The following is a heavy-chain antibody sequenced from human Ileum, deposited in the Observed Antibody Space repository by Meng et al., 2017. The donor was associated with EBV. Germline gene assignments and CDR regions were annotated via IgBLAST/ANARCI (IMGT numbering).Heavy chain of an antibody. V-gene: IGHV4-30-2*01. CDR1: GGSISSGGHS. D-gene: IGHD4-23*01. J-gene: IGHJ4*02. CDR3: ARAHPVVYFFDY. Sequence: QLQLQESGSGLVKPSQTLSLTCAVSGGSISSGGHSWSWIRQPPGKGLEWIGDIQHSGSTYYNPSLKSRVTISVDRSRNQFSLKLSSVTAADTAVYYCARAHPVVYFFDYWGQGTLVTVFS. CDR2: IQHSGST.